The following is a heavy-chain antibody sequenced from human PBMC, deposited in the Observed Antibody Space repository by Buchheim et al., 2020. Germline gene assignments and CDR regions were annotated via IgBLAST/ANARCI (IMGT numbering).Heavy chain of an antibody. CDR3: ARGRRGSSTSWTGGWFDP. CDR1: GFTFSSYA. CDR2: ISYDGSNK. D-gene: IGHD2-2*01. Sequence: QVQLVESGGGVVQPGRSLRLSCAASGFTFSSYAMHWVRQAPGKGLEWVAVISYDGSNKYYADSVKGRFTISRDNSKNTLYLQMNSLRAEETAVYYCARGRRGSSTSWTGGWFDPWGQGTL. J-gene: IGHJ5*02. V-gene: IGHV3-30-3*01.